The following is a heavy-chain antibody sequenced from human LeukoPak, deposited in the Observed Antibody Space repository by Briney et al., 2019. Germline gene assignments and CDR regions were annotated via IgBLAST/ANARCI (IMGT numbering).Heavy chain of an antibody. V-gene: IGHV3-48*01. Sequence: GGSLRLSCAASGFTFSSYSLNWVRQAPGKGLEWVSYISSSSSTIYYADSVKGRFTISRDNSKNTLYLQMNSLRAEDTAVYYCAKDPSSEGYYYGMDVWGQGTTVTVSS. CDR3: AKDPSSEGYYYGMDV. J-gene: IGHJ6*02. CDR2: ISSSSSTI. CDR1: GFTFSSYS. D-gene: IGHD6-13*01.